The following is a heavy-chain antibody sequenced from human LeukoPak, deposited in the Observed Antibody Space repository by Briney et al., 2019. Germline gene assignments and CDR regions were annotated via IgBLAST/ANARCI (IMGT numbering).Heavy chain of an antibody. CDR1: GYSISSGYY. CDR2: IYHSGST. J-gene: IGHJ3*02. CDR3: ARDPLSPGAFDI. V-gene: IGHV4-38-2*02. D-gene: IGHD2/OR15-2a*01. Sequence: SETLSLTCTVSGYSISSGYYWGWIRQPPGKGLEWIGSIYHSGSTYYNPSLKSRATISVDTSKNQFSLKLSSVTAADTAAYYCARDPLSPGAFDIWGQGTMVTVSS.